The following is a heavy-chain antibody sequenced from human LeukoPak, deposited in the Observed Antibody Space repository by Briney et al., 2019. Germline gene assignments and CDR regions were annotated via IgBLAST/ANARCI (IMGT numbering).Heavy chain of an antibody. CDR2: ISWNSGSV. D-gene: IGHD5-24*01. V-gene: IGHV3-9*01. J-gene: IGHJ4*02. CDR3: TSGPPPGGYNLFVPFDY. Sequence: PGRSLRLSCAASGFTFDDYAMHWVRQAPGKGLEWVSGISWNSGSVGYADSVKGRFTISRDNAKHSLYLQMNSLRAEDTAVYYCTSGPPPGGYNLFVPFDYWGQGTLVTVSS. CDR1: GFTFDDYA.